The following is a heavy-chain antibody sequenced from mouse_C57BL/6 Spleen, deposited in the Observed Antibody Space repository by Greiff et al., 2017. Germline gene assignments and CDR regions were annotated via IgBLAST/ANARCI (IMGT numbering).Heavy chain of an antibody. J-gene: IGHJ3*01. Sequence: EVQLVESGGGLVKPGGSLKLSCAASGFTLSDYGMHWVRQAPEKGLGWVAYISSGSSTIYYADTVKGRFTISRDNAKNTLFLQMTSLRSEDTAMYYCARYPRAYWGQGTLVTVSA. CDR1: GFTLSDYG. CDR3: ARYPRAY. CDR2: ISSGSSTI. V-gene: IGHV5-17*01.